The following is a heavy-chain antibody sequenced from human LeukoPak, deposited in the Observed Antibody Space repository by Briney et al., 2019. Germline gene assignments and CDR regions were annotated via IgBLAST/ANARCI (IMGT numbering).Heavy chain of an antibody. V-gene: IGHV3-21*01. CDR1: GFTFSSYS. J-gene: IGHJ6*02. CDR2: ISSSSSYI. Sequence: PGGSLRLSCAASGFTFSSYSMNWVRQAPGKGLEWVSSISSSSSYIYYADLVKGRFNISRDNAKNSLYLQMKSLRAEDTAVYYCAREPPYYDFWSGWSDYGMDVWGQGATVTVS. D-gene: IGHD3-3*01. CDR3: AREPPYYDFWSGWSDYGMDV.